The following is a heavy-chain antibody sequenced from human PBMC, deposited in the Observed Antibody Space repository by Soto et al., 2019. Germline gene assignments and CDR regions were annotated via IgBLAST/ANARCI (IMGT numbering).Heavy chain of an antibody. CDR1: GYTFTSYG. J-gene: IGHJ6*02. D-gene: IGHD2-2*02. Sequence: ASVKVSCKASGYTFTSYGISWVRQAPGQGLEWMGWISAYNGNTNYAQKLQGRVTMTTDTSTSTAYMELRSLRSDDTAVYYCAKAGDIVVVPAAIPVLEPGGMDVWGQGATVTVSS. CDR2: ISAYNGNT. V-gene: IGHV1-18*01. CDR3: AKAGDIVVVPAAIPVLEPGGMDV.